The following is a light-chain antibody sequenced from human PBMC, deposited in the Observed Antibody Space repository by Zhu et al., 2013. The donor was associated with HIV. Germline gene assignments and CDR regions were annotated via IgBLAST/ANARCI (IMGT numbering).Light chain of an antibody. CDR1: QSISSW. CDR3: QQYNDYFVS. Sequence: DVQMTQSPSTLSASVGDRVTITCRASQSISSWLAWYQQKPGKAPNLLIYKASTLESGVPSRFSGSGSGTEFTLTISSLQPDDFATYYCQQYNDYFVSFGQGTKVEIK. J-gene: IGKJ2*03. V-gene: IGKV1-5*03. CDR2: KAS.